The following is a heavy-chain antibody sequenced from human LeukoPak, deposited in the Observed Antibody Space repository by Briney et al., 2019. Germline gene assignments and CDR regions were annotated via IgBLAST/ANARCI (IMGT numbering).Heavy chain of an antibody. D-gene: IGHD3-9*01. V-gene: IGHV4-61*05. Sequence: SETLSLTCTVSGGSISSSNFFWAWVRQPPGKGLEWIGYISHSGSSNYNPSLKSRVTISVDTSKNQFSLILSSVTAADTAVYYCARNARYNWFDPWGQGTLVTVPS. CDR1: GGSISSSNFF. CDR2: ISHSGSS. CDR3: ARNARYNWFDP. J-gene: IGHJ5*02.